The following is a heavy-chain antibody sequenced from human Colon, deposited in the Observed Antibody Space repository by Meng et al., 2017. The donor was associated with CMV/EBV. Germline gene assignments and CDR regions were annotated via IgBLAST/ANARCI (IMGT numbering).Heavy chain of an antibody. CDR3: ARGGYYYDSSGYYLPFYYYYGMDV. CDR1: GFTFNDAH. CDR2: ISSSSSYI. D-gene: IGHD3-22*01. J-gene: IGHJ6*02. Sequence: GESLKISCAGSGFTFNDAHMDWVRQAPGKGLEWVSSISSSSSYIYYADSVKGRFTISRDNAKNSLYLQMNSLRAEDTAVYYCARGGYYYDSSGYYLPFYYYYGMDVWGQGTTVTVSS. V-gene: IGHV3-21*01.